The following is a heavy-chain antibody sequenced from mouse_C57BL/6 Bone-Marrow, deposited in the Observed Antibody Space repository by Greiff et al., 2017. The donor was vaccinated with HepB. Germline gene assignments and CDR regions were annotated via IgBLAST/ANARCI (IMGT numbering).Heavy chain of an antibody. Sequence: EVMLVESGAELVRPGASVKLSCTASGFNIKDDYMHWVKQRPEQGLEWIGWIDPENGDTEYASKFQGKATITADTSSNTAYLQLSSLPSEDTAVYYCTTDYYGSSLGFADWGQGTMVTVSA. J-gene: IGHJ3*01. CDR1: GFNIKDDY. CDR3: TTDYYGSSLGFAD. CDR2: IDPENGDT. D-gene: IGHD1-1*01. V-gene: IGHV14-4*01.